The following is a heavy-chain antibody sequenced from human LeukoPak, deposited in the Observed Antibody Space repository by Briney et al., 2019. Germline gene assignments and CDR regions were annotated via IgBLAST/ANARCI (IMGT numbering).Heavy chain of an antibody. J-gene: IGHJ4*02. CDR1: GFTFSSFE. V-gene: IGHV3-48*03. D-gene: IGHD3-10*01. Sequence: GGSLRLSCVASGFTFSSFEMNWVRQPPGKGLEWVSDINSGGSIMFYTDSVKGRFIISRDNAKNSLYLQMNSLRAEDTAVYYCANSYGSGSYHLDYWGQGTLVTVSS. CDR2: INSGGSIM. CDR3: ANSYGSGSYHLDY.